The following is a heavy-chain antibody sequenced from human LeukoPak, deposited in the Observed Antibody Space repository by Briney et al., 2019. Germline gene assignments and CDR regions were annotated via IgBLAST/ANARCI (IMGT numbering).Heavy chain of an antibody. D-gene: IGHD3-10*01. CDR1: GYTFTSYY. J-gene: IGHJ6*03. V-gene: IGHV1-46*01. CDR3: ARESSYYGSGSSLGYMDV. Sequence: ASVKVSCKASGYTFTSYYMHWVRQAPGQGLEWMGIINPSGGSTSYAQKFQGRVTMTRDMSTSTVYMELSSLRSEDTAVYYCARESSYYGSGSSLGYMDVWGKGTTVTISS. CDR2: INPSGGST.